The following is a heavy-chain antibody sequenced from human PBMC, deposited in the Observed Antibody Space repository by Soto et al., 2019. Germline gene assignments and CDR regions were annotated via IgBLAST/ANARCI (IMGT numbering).Heavy chain of an antibody. CDR3: ARPQELVPYYYGMDV. CDR1: GYTFTGYY. V-gene: IGHV1-2*02. D-gene: IGHD2-15*01. CDR2: INPNSGGT. J-gene: IGHJ6*02. Sequence: ASVKVSCKASGYTFTGYYMHWVRQAPGQGLEWMGWINPNSGGTNYAQKFQGRVTMTRDTSISTAYMELSRLRSDDTAVYYCARPQELVPYYYGMDVWGQGTTVTVS.